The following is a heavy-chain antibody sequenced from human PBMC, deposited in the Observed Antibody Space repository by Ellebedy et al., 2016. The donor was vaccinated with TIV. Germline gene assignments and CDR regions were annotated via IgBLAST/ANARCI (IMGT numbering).Heavy chain of an antibody. CDR2: IYYTGSS. CDR3: ARDLTTVNFHGMDV. Sequence: MPSETLSLTCSVSGDSISGGDYYWNWIRQSPGKGLEWIGNIYYTGSSYYNPSLKSRATISLNTSKTQFSLKLTSVPAADKAVDYFARDLTTVNFHGMDVWGQGTTVTVSS. D-gene: IGHD4-17*01. J-gene: IGHJ6*02. V-gene: IGHV4-30-4*01. CDR1: GDSISGGDYY.